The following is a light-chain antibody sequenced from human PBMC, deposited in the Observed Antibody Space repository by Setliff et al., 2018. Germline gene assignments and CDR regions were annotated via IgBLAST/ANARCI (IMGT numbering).Light chain of an antibody. CDR3: VLNMGSGIYV. V-gene: IGLV8-61*01. Sequence: QTVVTQEPSFSVSPGGTVTLTCGLNSGSVSSNYNPSWYQQTPGQAPRTLIYSTNTRSSGVPDRFSGSILGNKAALTITGAQADDEPDYYCVLNMGSGIYVFGSGTK. J-gene: IGLJ1*01. CDR2: STN. CDR1: SGSVSSNYN.